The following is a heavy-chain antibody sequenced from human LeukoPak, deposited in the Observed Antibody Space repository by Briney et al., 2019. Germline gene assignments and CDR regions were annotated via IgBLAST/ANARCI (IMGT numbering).Heavy chain of an antibody. Sequence: GGSLRLFCAASGFXFSSFSIIWVRQAPGKGLVWVSSISSSSSYIYYADSVKGRFTTPRHNAKNSLYLQMNSLRAEDTAVYYCARRLWFGDPYYYGMDVWGQGTTVTVSS. CDR3: ARRLWFGDPYYYGMDV. J-gene: IGHJ6*02. V-gene: IGHV3-21*01. CDR2: ISSSSSYI. D-gene: IGHD3-10*01. CDR1: GFXFSSFS.